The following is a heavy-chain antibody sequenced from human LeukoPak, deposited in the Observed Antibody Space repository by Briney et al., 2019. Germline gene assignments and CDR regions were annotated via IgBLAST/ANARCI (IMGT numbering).Heavy chain of an antibody. CDR1: GYTFTSYY. D-gene: IGHD6-19*01. Sequence: ASVKVSCKASGYTFTSYYMHWVRQAPGLGLEWMGIINPSGGSTSYAQKFQGRVTMTRDTSTSTVYMELSSLRSEDTAVYYCAREARSGWFYARRSFDYWGQGTLVTVSS. CDR2: INPSGGST. CDR3: AREARSGWFYARRSFDY. V-gene: IGHV1-46*01. J-gene: IGHJ4*02.